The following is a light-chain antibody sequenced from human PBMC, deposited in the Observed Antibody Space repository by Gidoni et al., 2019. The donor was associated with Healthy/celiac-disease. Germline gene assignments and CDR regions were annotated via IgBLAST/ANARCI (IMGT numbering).Light chain of an antibody. CDR3: CSYAGRSTL. CDR1: SSDVGSYHL. V-gene: IGLV2-23*01. CDR2: EGS. J-gene: IGLJ3*02. Sequence: QSALTQPASVSVSPGQSITISCTGTSSDVGSYHLVSWYQQHPGKAPKLMIYEGSKRPSGVANRFSGSKSGNTASLTISWLQAEDEADYYCCSYAGRSTLFGGGTKLTVL.